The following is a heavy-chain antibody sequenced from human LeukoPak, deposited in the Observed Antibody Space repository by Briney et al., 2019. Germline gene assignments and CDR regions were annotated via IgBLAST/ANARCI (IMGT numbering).Heavy chain of an antibody. CDR1: GFSFSDYW. D-gene: IGHD6-13*01. V-gene: IGHV3-30*03. Sequence: PGGSLRLSCAVSGFSFSDYWMSWVRQAPGKGLEWVAVISYDESKEYYADSVKGRFTISRDNSKNTLYLQMNSLRVEDTAVYYCVREPLYSSHFDYWGLGTLVTVSS. J-gene: IGHJ4*02. CDR3: VREPLYSSHFDY. CDR2: ISYDESKE.